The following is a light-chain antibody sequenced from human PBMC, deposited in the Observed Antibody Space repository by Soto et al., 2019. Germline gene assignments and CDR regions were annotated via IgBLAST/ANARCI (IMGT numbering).Light chain of an antibody. CDR1: QTIGRNY. J-gene: IGKJ1*01. Sequence: EIVLTQSPGTLSLTPGETATLSCRASQTIGRNYLAWYQQKPGQAPRLLIYDASSRATGIPDRFSGSGSGTDFTLTISRLEPEDFAVYYCQQYGSSRAWTFGQGTKVDIK. CDR3: QQYGSSRAWT. V-gene: IGKV3-20*01. CDR2: DAS.